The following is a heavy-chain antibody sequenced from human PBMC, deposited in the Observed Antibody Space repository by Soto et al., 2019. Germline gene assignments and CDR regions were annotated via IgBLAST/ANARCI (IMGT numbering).Heavy chain of an antibody. CDR2: ISYDGSNK. V-gene: IGHV3-30*03. CDR3: XXXXYXGPLDY. D-gene: IGHD2-8*01. J-gene: IGHJ4*02. CDR1: GFTFSSYG. Sequence: QVQLVESGGGVVQPGRSLRLSCAASGFTFSSYGMHWVRXXXXXGLEWVAVISYDGSNKYYADSVKGRFTISRDNSKXXXXXXXXXXXXEXXAVYXXXXXXYXGPLDYWGQGTLVTVSS.